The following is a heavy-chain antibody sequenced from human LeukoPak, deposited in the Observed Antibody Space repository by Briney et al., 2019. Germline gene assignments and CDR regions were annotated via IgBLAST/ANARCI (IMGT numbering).Heavy chain of an antibody. J-gene: IGHJ5*02. Sequence: GGSLRLSCAASGFTFSSYGMHWVRQAPGKGLEWVAVISYDGSNKYHADSVKGRFTISRDNSKNTLYLQMNSLRAEDTAVYYCARARLAYCGGDCYSGLGFDPWGQGTLVTVSS. CDR3: ARARLAYCGGDCYSGLGFDP. CDR1: GFTFSSYG. V-gene: IGHV3-30*19. CDR2: ISYDGSNK. D-gene: IGHD2-21*02.